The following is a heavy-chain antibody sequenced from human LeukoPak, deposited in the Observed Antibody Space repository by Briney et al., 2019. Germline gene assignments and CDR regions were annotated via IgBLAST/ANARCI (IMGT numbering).Heavy chain of an antibody. CDR2: IYSGGST. D-gene: IGHD4-17*01. CDR3: ARVSYGEYSYYMDV. Sequence: GGSLRLSCAASGFTVSSNYMSWVRQAPGKGLEWVSVIYSGGSTYYADSVKGRFTISRDNAKNSLYLQMNSLRAEDTAVYYCARVSYGEYSYYMDVWGKGTTVTVSS. J-gene: IGHJ6*03. CDR1: GFTVSSNY. V-gene: IGHV3-66*01.